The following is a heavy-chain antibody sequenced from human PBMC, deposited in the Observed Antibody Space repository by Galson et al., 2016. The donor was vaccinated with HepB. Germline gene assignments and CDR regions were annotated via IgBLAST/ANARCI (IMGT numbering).Heavy chain of an antibody. CDR2: IYYSGGT. D-gene: IGHD3-9*01. CDR3: ARIDIPNAFDI. J-gene: IGHJ3*02. CDR1: GGSISSDGYS. V-gene: IGHV4-31*03. Sequence: TLSLTCTVSGGSISSDGYSWSWIRQHPGKGLEWIGYIYYSGGTYYNPSLKSRVTISVDTSKNQFSLNLNSVTAADTAMYYCARIDIPNAFDIWGQGTMVTVSS.